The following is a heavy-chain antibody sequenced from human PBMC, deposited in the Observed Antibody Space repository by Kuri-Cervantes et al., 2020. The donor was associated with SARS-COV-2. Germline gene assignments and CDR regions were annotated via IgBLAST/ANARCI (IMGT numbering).Heavy chain of an antibody. CDR2: ISSSSNYM. CDR3: ARVAGDPYYFDY. Sequence: GGSLRLSCVASGFTFSSYSMNWVRQAPGKGLEWVSSISSSSNYMYFADSVKGRFTCSRGNAKNSLYLQMNSLRAEDTAVYYCARVAGDPYYFDYWGQGTLVTVSS. J-gene: IGHJ4*02. V-gene: IGHV3-21*01. CDR1: GFTFSSYS. D-gene: IGHD7-27*01.